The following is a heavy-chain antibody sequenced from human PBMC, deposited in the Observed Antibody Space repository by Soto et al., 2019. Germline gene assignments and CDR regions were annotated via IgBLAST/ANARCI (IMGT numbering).Heavy chain of an antibody. Sequence: QVQLVQSGAEVKKPGSSVKVSCKASGGTFSSYAISWVRQAPGQGLEWMGGIIPIFGTAYYAQKFQGRVTITADESKSTAYMELSSLRSEDTAVYYCARSDYYDSSGYYYPFQHWGQGTLVTVSS. CDR3: ARSDYYDSSGYYYPFQH. V-gene: IGHV1-69*01. D-gene: IGHD3-22*01. J-gene: IGHJ1*01. CDR1: GGTFSSYA. CDR2: IIPIFGTA.